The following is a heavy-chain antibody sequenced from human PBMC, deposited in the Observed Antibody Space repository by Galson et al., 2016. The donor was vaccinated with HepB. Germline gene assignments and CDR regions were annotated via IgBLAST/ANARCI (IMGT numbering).Heavy chain of an antibody. Sequence: SLRLSCAASGFTVSSNYMSWVRQAPGKGLEWVSVIYTGGGTNYADSVKGRFTISRDNSKNTLYLQMNSLRAEDTAVYYCATNRPLAYWGQGTLVTVSS. J-gene: IGHJ4*02. V-gene: IGHV3-53*01. CDR2: IYTGGGT. CDR3: ATNRPLAY. CDR1: GFTVSSNY. D-gene: IGHD2/OR15-2a*01.